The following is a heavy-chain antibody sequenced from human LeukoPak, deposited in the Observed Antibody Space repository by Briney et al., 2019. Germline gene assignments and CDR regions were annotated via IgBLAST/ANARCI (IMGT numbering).Heavy chain of an antibody. D-gene: IGHD3-22*01. CDR3: AKGGMIVVVIAYFDY. V-gene: IGHV3-23*01. CDR2: ISGSGGST. CDR1: GFTFSSYA. Sequence: GGSLRLSCAASGFTFSSYAMSWVRQAPGKGLEWVAAISGSGGSTYYADSVKGRFTISRDNSKNTLYLQMNSLRAEDTAVYYGAKGGMIVVVIAYFDYWRQGTLVTVSS. J-gene: IGHJ4*02.